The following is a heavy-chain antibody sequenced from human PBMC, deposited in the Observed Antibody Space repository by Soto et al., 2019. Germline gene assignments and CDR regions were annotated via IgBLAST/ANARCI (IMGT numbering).Heavy chain of an antibody. CDR1: NGSFMGYY. D-gene: IGHD3-3*01. J-gene: IGHJ4*02. Sequence: QVQLHQWGAGLLKPSETLSLTCGVYNGSFMGYYWTWVRQPPGKGLEWIGEINHFGSPNYNPSLKSRVAISINTSKHKFSLSLRSLTAADTAVYYCASLNGGRFLDKGDYWGQGILVNVSS. CDR2: INHFGSP. CDR3: ASLNGGRFLDKGDY. V-gene: IGHV4-34*01.